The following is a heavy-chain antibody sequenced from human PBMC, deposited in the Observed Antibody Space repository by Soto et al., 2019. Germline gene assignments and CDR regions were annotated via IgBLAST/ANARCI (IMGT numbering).Heavy chain of an antibody. Sequence: QVQLVQSGAEEKKPGASVKGSCKASGYTFTSYAMHWVRQAPGQRLEWMGWINAGNGNTKYSQKFQGRVTITRDTSASTADMELSSLRSEDTAVYYCARGSGYYYWDDYWGQGTLVTVSS. CDR3: ARGSGYYYWDDY. CDR1: GYTFTSYA. CDR2: INAGNGNT. D-gene: IGHD3-22*01. V-gene: IGHV1-3*05. J-gene: IGHJ4*02.